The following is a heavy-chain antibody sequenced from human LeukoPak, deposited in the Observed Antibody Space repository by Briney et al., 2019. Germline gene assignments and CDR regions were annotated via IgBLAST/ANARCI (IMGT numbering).Heavy chain of an antibody. Sequence: SETLSLTCTVSGGSISSYYWSWIRQPPGKGLEWIGYIYYSGSTNHNPSLKSRVTISVDTSKNQFSLKLSSVTAADTAVYYCARALEWLEDAFDIWGQGTMVTVSS. CDR1: GGSISSYY. V-gene: IGHV4-59*01. J-gene: IGHJ3*02. CDR2: IYYSGST. D-gene: IGHD3-3*01. CDR3: ARALEWLEDAFDI.